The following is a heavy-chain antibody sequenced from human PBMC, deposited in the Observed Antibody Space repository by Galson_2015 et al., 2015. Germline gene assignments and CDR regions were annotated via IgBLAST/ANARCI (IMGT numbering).Heavy chain of an antibody. J-gene: IGHJ4*02. V-gene: IGHV3-23*01. D-gene: IGHD2-15*01. CDR1: GFTFSSYA. CDR2: ISGSGGST. Sequence: SLRLSCAASGFTFSSYAMSWVRQAPGKGLEWVSAISGSGGSTYYADSVKGRFTISRDNSKNTLYLQMNSLRAEDTAVYYCAKVRGGYCSGGSCYSGFDYWGQGTLVTVSS. CDR3: AKVRGGYCSGGSCYSGFDY.